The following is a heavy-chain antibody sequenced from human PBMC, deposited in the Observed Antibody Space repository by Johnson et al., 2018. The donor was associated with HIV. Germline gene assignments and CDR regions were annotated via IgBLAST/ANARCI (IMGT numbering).Heavy chain of an antibody. CDR1: GFTFSSYA. D-gene: IGHD1-26*01. CDR3: AREWELLGSAFDI. CDR2: ISYDGSNK. J-gene: IGHJ3*02. Sequence: QMLLVESGGGVVQPGRSLRLSCAASGFTFSSYAMHWVRQAPGKGLEWVAVISYDGSNKYYADSVKGLFTISRDNSKNTLYLQRNSLIAEDTAVYYCAREWELLGSAFDIWGQGTMVTVSS. V-gene: IGHV3-30-3*01.